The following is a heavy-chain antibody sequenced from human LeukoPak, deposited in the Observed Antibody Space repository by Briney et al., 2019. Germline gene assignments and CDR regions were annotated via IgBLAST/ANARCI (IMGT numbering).Heavy chain of an antibody. CDR2: FDPADGET. Sequence: GASVKVSCKASGYTLTELSMHCGRQAPGKGREGMGGFDPADGETIYAQKFPGRASMTEDTSTDTAYMELSSLRSEDTAVYYCANLLLEIAVGSGVHGRDVWGQGTTVTVSS. J-gene: IGHJ6*02. CDR1: GYTLTELS. V-gene: IGHV1-24*01. D-gene: IGHD2-2*01. CDR3: ANLLLEIAVGSGVHGRDV.